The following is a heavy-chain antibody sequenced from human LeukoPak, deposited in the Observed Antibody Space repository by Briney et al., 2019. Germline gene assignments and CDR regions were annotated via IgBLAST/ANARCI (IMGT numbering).Heavy chain of an antibody. Sequence: PGGSLRLSCAASGFTFSSYAMSWVRQAPGKGLEWVSAISGSGGSTYYADSVKGGFTISRDNSKNTLYLQMNSLRAEDTAVYYCAKDWVYYYGMDVWGQGTTVTVSS. CDR1: GFTFSSYA. CDR3: AKDWVYYYGMDV. CDR2: ISGSGGST. D-gene: IGHD3-16*01. J-gene: IGHJ6*02. V-gene: IGHV3-23*01.